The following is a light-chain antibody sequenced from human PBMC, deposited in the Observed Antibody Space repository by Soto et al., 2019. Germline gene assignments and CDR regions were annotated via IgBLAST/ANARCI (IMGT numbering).Light chain of an antibody. CDR1: QSISSW. V-gene: IGKV1-5*03. Sequence: DIQMTQSPSTLSASVGDRVTITCRASQSISSWLAWYQQKPGKAPKLLIYKASSLESGVPSRFSGSGSGTEFTLSISSLQPDDFATYYCQQYEGWTFGQGTKVEIK. J-gene: IGKJ1*01. CDR2: KAS. CDR3: QQYEGWT.